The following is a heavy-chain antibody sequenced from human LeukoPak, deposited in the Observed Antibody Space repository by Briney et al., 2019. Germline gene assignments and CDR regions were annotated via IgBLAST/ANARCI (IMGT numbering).Heavy chain of an antibody. CDR2: IYTSGST. CDR1: GGSIGSNY. V-gene: IGHV4-4*07. J-gene: IGHJ4*02. D-gene: IGHD1-26*01. CDR3: AREGSGGSLDY. Sequence: SETLSLTCTVSGGSIGSNYWSWSRQPAGKGLEWIGRIYTSGSTKYNPSLKSRVTLSVDTSQNQFSLKLSSVTAADTAVYYCAREGSGGSLDYWGQGTLVTVSS.